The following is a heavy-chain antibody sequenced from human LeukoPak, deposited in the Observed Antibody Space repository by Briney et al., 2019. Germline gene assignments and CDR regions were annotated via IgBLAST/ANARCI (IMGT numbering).Heavy chain of an antibody. J-gene: IGHJ6*02. D-gene: IGHD2-15*01. V-gene: IGHV4-59*08. Sequence: SETLSLTCTVSGGSISSYYWSWIRQPPGKGLEWIGYIYYSGSTNYNPSLKSRVTISVDTSKNQFSLKLSSVTAADTAVYYCARQGYCSGGSCYSGYYYGMDVWGQGTTVTVSS. CDR2: IYYSGST. CDR1: GGSISSYY. CDR3: ARQGYCSGGSCYSGYYYGMDV.